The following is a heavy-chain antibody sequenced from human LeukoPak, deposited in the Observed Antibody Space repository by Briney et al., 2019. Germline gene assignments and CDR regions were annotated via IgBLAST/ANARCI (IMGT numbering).Heavy chain of an antibody. D-gene: IGHD3-22*01. J-gene: IGHJ4*02. Sequence: GGSLRLSCAASGFTFSSYVMHWVRQAPGKGLEWVTVISYDATNENYADSVKGRFTISRDNSKNTLYLQMNSLRPEDTAVYYCARDPRSSGYFFDYWGRGTLVTVSS. V-gene: IGHV3-30*04. CDR3: ARDPRSSGYFFDY. CDR2: ISYDATNE. CDR1: GFTFSSYV.